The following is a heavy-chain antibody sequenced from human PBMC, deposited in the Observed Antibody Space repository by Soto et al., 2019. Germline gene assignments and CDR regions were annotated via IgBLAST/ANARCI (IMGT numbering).Heavy chain of an antibody. CDR2: IYYSGST. D-gene: IGHD4-4*01. Sequence: SENLSLTCTVPGGSISSGDYYWSWIRQPPGKGLEWIGYIYYSGSTYYNPSLKSRVTISVDKSKNQFSLKLSSVTAADTAVYYCAPGGHSTRHVGYWGQGTLVTVSS. CDR1: GGSISSGDYY. J-gene: IGHJ4*02. CDR3: APGGHSTRHVGY. V-gene: IGHV4-30-4*01.